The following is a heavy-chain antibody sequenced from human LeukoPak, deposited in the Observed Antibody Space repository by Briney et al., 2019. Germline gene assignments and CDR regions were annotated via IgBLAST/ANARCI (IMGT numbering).Heavy chain of an antibody. CDR3: ARPYCTNGVCYYDY. V-gene: IGHV1-2*02. D-gene: IGHD2-8*01. CDR1: GYTFTGYY. J-gene: IGHJ4*02. Sequence: ASVKVSCKASGYTFTGYYMHWVRQALGQGLEWMGWINPNSGGTNYAQKFQGRVTMTRDTSISTAYMELSRLRSDDTAVYYCARPYCTNGVCYYDYWGQGTLVTVSS. CDR2: INPNSGGT.